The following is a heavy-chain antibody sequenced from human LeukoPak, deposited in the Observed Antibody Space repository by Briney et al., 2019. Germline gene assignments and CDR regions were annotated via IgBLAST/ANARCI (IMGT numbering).Heavy chain of an antibody. V-gene: IGHV4-39*07. J-gene: IGHJ4*02. D-gene: IGHD1-1*01. CDR1: GGSFSSSSNY. CDR2: IYYSGST. Sequence: SETLSLTCTVSGGSFSSSSNYWGWIRQPPGKGLEWIGSIYYSGSTYYNPSLKSRVTISVDTSKNQFSLKLSSVTAADTAVYYCARVDWEELAYYFDYWGQGTLVTVSS. CDR3: ARVDWEELAYYFDY.